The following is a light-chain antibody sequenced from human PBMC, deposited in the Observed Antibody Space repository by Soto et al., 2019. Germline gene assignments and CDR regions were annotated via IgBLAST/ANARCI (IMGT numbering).Light chain of an antibody. V-gene: IGKV3-20*01. CDR1: QSVGRNY. CDR3: QQYADAPQT. J-gene: IGKJ2*01. CDR2: DAS. Sequence: EIVLTQSPGTLSLSPGERATFSCRASQSVGRNYLAWYQKKPDQPPRLLIHDASSRATGIPDRFSGSGSGTDFTLTISRREPEDFAVYYCQQYADAPQTFGQGTKLEIK.